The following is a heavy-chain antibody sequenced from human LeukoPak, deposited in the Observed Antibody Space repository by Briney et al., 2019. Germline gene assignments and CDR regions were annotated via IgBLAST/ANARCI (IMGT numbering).Heavy chain of an antibody. CDR2: ISYDGSVI. J-gene: IGHJ4*02. D-gene: IGHD3-10*01. V-gene: IGHV3-30*18. CDR3: AKERSFGPRDFDY. CDR1: GFTLSSFG. Sequence: GGSLRLSCAASGFTLSSFGMHWVRQAPGKGLEWMTVISYDGSVIYNADSVKGRFTISRDNSKNTLYLQMDSLRAGDTAVYYCAKERSFGPRDFDYWGQGTLVTVSS.